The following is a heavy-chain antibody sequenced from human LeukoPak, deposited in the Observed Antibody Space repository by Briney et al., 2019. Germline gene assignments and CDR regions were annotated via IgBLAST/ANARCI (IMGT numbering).Heavy chain of an antibody. CDR2: INSDGSST. CDR3: ASLFVVVPAATQEDSDY. V-gene: IGHV3-74*01. CDR1: GFTFSSYW. D-gene: IGHD2-2*01. J-gene: IGHJ4*02. Sequence: QPGGSLRLSCAASGFTFSSYWMHWVRQAPGKGLVWVSRINSDGSSTSYADSVKGRFTISRENAKNTLYLQMNSLRAEDTAVYYCASLFVVVPAATQEDSDYWGQGTLVTVSS.